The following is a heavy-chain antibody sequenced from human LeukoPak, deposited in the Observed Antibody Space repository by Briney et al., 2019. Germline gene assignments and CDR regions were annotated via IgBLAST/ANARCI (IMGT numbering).Heavy chain of an antibody. CDR2: IIASSGST. D-gene: IGHD5-12*01. J-gene: IGHJ4*02. CDR1: GVRSRISA. CDR3: AKGAYDYIEMGYFDY. Sequence: GWALRLSCATTGVRSRISAMSWVRWAPGKGLEWVSLIIASSGSTFYADSVKGRFTISRDNSKNTLFLQMNSLRAEDTAVYYCAKGAYDYIEMGYFDYWGQGTLVTVSS. V-gene: IGHV3-23*01.